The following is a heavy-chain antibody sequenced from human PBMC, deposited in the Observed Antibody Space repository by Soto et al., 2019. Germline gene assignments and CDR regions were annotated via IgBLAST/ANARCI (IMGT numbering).Heavy chain of an antibody. D-gene: IGHD3-10*01. CDR3: ARPRSGGMDV. CDR2: INHSGST. V-gene: IGHV4-34*01. Sequence: SETLSLTCAVYGGSFSGYYWGWIRQPPGKGLEWIGEINHSGSTNYNPSLKSRVTISVDTSKKQFSLKLSSVTAADTAVYYCARPRSGGMDVWGQGTTVTVSS. CDR1: GGSFSGYY. J-gene: IGHJ6*02.